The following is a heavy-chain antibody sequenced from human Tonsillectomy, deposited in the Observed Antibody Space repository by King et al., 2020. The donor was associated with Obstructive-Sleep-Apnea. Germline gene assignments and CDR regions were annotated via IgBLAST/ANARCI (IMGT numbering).Heavy chain of an antibody. J-gene: IGHJ3*02. CDR1: GGSISSYY. CDR2: IYYSGST. V-gene: IGHV4-59*01. D-gene: IGHD1-26*01. CDR3: ARAREGDAFDI. Sequence: VQLQESGPGLVKPSETLSLTCTVSGGSISSYYWSWIRQPPGKGLEWIGYIYYSGSTNYNPSHKSRVTISVDTSKNQFSLKLSSVTAADTAVYYCARAREGDAFDIWGQGTMVTVSS.